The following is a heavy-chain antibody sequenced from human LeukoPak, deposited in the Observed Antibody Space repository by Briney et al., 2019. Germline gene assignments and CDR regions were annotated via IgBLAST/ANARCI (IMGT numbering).Heavy chain of an antibody. CDR3: AKDRWELVGLGAFDI. CDR1: GFTFDDYA. Sequence: GRSLRLSCAASGFTFDDYAMHWVRQAPGKGLEWVSGISWNSGSIGYADSVKGRFTISRDNAKNSLYLQMNSLRAEDTALYYCAKDRWELVGLGAFDIWGQGTMVTVSS. J-gene: IGHJ3*02. V-gene: IGHV3-9*01. D-gene: IGHD1-26*01. CDR2: ISWNSGSI.